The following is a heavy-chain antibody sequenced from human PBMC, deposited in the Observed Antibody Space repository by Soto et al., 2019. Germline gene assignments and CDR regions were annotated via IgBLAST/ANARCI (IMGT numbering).Heavy chain of an antibody. J-gene: IGHJ6*02. D-gene: IGHD3-16*01. CDR3: ARAMGDWGTYYYYYGMDV. CDR2: VYYAGAT. Sequence: QVQLQESGPGLVRPSETLSLTGTVSGGAMSSNYWSWIRQPPGKGLEWIGYVYYAGATSYNPSLKSRVTISVDTSKNQFSLKLSSVTAADTAVYFCARAMGDWGTYYYYYGMDVWGQGTTVTVSS. CDR1: GGAMSSNY. V-gene: IGHV4-59*01.